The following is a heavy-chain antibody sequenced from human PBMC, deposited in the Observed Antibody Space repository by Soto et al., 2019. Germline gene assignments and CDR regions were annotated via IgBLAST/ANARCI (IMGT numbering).Heavy chain of an antibody. CDR2: IIPIFGSA. V-gene: IGHV1-69*01. CDR3: AGTREIPYYHGMDV. J-gene: IGHJ6*02. D-gene: IGHD2-2*02. Sequence: QVQLVQSGAEVKKPGSSVKVSCKAPGGTLSSYAINWARQAPGQGLEWMGGIIPIFGSANYAPKFQGRVTISADESTSTAYMEVSSLRSEDTAVYYCAGTREIPYYHGMDVWGQGTTVTVSS. CDR1: GGTLSSYA.